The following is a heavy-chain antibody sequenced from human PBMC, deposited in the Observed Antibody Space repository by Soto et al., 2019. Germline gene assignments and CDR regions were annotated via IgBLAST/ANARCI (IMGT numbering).Heavy chain of an antibody. J-gene: IGHJ6*02. CDR2: IYNGGNT. D-gene: IGHD3-10*01. CDR3: ARDGSDSYGLDV. V-gene: IGHV4-4*07. CDR1: GGSISSYY. Sequence: SLTCTVSGGSISSYYWSWIRQSAGKGLEWIGRIYNGGNTQYNPSLKSRVTVSADTSKNQFSLRLNSVTAADTAVYYCARDGSDSYGLDVWGQGTTVTVSS.